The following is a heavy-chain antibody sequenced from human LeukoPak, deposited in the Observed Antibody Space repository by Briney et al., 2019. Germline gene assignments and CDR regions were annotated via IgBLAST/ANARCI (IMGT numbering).Heavy chain of an antibody. Sequence: PSETLSLTCAVYGGSFSGYYWSWVRQPPGQGLEWIGYIHYSGSTNYNPSLKSRVTISVDTSKNQFSLKLNSVTAADTAVYYCARDSGSSPRFDPWGQGTLVTVSS. D-gene: IGHD6-6*01. V-gene: IGHV4-59*01. CDR1: GGSFSGYY. CDR2: IHYSGST. J-gene: IGHJ5*02. CDR3: ARDSGSSPRFDP.